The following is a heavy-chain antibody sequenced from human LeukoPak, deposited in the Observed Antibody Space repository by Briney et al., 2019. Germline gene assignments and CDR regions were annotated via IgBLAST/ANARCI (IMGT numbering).Heavy chain of an antibody. J-gene: IGHJ6*02. CDR1: GFTFSSYW. CDR3: ARDSYDFWSGPPGMDV. V-gene: IGHV3-7*01. CDR2: IKQDGSEK. D-gene: IGHD3-3*01. Sequence: GGSLRLSCAASGFTFSSYWMSWARQAPGKGLEWVANIKQDGSEKYYVDSVKGRFTISRDNAKNSLYLQMNSLRAEDTAVCYCARDSYDFWSGPPGMDVWGQGTTVTVSS.